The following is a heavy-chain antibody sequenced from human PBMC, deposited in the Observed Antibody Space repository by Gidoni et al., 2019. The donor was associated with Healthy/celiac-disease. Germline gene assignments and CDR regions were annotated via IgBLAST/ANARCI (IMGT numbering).Heavy chain of an antibody. Sequence: QLQLQESGPGLVKPSETLSLTCTVSGGSISSSSYYWGWIRQPPGKGLEWIGSIYYSGSTYYNPSLKSRVTISVDTSKNQFSLKLSSVTAADTAVYYCASQDSSGWYFVFDYWGQGTLATVSS. CDR1: GGSISSSSYY. CDR3: ASQDSSGWYFVFDY. J-gene: IGHJ4*02. V-gene: IGHV4-39*07. D-gene: IGHD6-19*01. CDR2: IYYSGST.